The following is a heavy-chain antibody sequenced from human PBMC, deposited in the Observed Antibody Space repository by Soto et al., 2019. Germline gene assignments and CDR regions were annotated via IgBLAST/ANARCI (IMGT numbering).Heavy chain of an antibody. D-gene: IGHD2-15*01. Sequence: ASVKVSCKVSGYTLTELSMHWVRQAPGKGLEWMGWFDPDNGKTNYAQKFQGRVTMTTDTSTSTAYMELSSLRSDDTAVYYCARASGDYYYGMDVWGQGTTVTVSS. J-gene: IGHJ6*02. CDR3: ARASGDYYYGMDV. CDR2: FDPDNGKT. CDR1: GYTLTELS. V-gene: IGHV1-24*01.